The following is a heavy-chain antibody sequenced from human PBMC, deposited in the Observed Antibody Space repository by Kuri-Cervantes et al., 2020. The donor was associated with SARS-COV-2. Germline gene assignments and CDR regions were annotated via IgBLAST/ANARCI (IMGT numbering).Heavy chain of an antibody. CDR2: ISSSSSYI. Sequence: GESLKISCAASGFTFSSYSMNWVRQAPGKGLEWVSSISSSSSYIYYADSVKGRFTISRDNAKNSLYLQMNSLRAEDTAVYYCARVGGSIVVVPAATDYWGQGTLVTVSS. CDR1: GFTFSSYS. V-gene: IGHV3-21*01. CDR3: ARVGGSIVVVPAATDY. J-gene: IGHJ4*02. D-gene: IGHD2-2*01.